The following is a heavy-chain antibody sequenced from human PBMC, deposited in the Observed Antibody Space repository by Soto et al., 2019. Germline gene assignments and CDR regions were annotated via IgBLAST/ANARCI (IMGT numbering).Heavy chain of an antibody. CDR3: ARDVDIAMVNVDY. CDR1: GFTFSSYA. J-gene: IGHJ4*02. D-gene: IGHD5-18*01. Sequence: QVQLVESGGGVVQPGRSLRLSCAASGFTFSSYAMHWVRQAPGKGLEWVAVISYDGSNKYYADSVKGRFTISRDNSKNTLYLQMNSLRAEDTAVYYCARDVDIAMVNVDYWGQGTLVTVSS. CDR2: ISYDGSNK. V-gene: IGHV3-30-3*01.